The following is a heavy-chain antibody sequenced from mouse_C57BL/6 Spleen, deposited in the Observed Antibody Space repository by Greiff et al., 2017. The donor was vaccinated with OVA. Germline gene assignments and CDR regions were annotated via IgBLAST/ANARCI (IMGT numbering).Heavy chain of an antibody. CDR1: GYTFTDYN. V-gene: IGHV1-22*01. CDR3: ARYDYYGSTWFAY. D-gene: IGHD1-1*01. CDR2: INPNNGGT. J-gene: IGHJ3*01. Sequence: VQLQQSGPELVKPGASVKMSCKASGYTFTDYNMHWVKQSHGKSLEWIGYINPNNGGTSYNQKFKGKATLTVNKSSGTAYMELRSLTSEDSAVYYCARYDYYGSTWFAYWGQGTLVTVSA.